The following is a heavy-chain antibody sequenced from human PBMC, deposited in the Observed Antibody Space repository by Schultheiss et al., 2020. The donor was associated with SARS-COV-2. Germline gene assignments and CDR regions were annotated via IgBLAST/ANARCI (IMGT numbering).Heavy chain of an antibody. Sequence: GGSLRLSCAASGFTFSSYSMNWVRQAPGKGLEWVSSISSSSSYIYYADSVKGRFTISRDNAKNSLYLQMNSLRAEDTAVYYCARETGYCSSTSCSYYYYYYMDVWGKGTTVTVSS. CDR2: ISSSSSYI. V-gene: IGHV3-21*01. CDR3: ARETGYCSSTSCSYYYYYYMDV. J-gene: IGHJ6*03. D-gene: IGHD2-2*03. CDR1: GFTFSSYS.